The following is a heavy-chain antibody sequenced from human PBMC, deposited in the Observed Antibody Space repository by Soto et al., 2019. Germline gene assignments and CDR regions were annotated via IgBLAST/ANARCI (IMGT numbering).Heavy chain of an antibody. V-gene: IGHV3-33*01. J-gene: IGHJ4*02. D-gene: IGHD6-19*01. CDR1: GFTFSSYG. CDR3: ARDTRIAVAGPPNY. Sequence: QVQLVESGGGVVQPGRSLRLSCAASGFTFSSYGMHWVRQAPGKGLEWVAVIWYDGSTKYYADSVKGRFTISRDNSKNTLYLQMNSLRAEDTAVYYCARDTRIAVAGPPNYWGQGTLVTVSS. CDR2: IWYDGSTK.